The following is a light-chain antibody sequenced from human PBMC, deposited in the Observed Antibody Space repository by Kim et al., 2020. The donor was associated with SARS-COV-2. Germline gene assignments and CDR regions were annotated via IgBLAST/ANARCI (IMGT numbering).Light chain of an antibody. J-gene: IGKJ1*01. CDR1: QGIDNH. Sequence: GDRVAVTCRTSQGIDNHLAWYQQKPGKDPQILIFAASTLQSGVPSRFSGSGSGTEFTITVSSLQPEDFAIYYCQQLNTYPWTFGQGTK. CDR2: AAS. CDR3: QQLNTYPWT. V-gene: IGKV1-9*01.